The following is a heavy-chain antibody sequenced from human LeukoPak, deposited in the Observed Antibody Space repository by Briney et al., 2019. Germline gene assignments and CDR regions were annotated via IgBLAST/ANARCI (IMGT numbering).Heavy chain of an antibody. CDR1: GFPFSSYW. V-gene: IGHV3-74*01. D-gene: IGHD2-15*01. CDR3: ARDLRRQPLYCSGSSCYSGWFDP. CDR2: INSDGGST. J-gene: IGHJ5*02. Sequence: PGGSLRLSCVASGFPFSSYWMTWVRQAPGKGLVWVSRINSDGGSTSYADSVKGRFTISRDNAKSTLYLQLNSLRAEDTAVYYCARDLRRQPLYCSGSSCYSGWFDPWGQGTLVTVSS.